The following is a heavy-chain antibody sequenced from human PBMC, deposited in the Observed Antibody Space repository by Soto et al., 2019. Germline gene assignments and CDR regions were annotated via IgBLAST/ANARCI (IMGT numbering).Heavy chain of an antibody. D-gene: IGHD3-16*01. CDR1: GYTFTRYG. V-gene: IGHV1-18*01. J-gene: IGHJ6*02. CDR3: AMVDVYVTTSPQDV. Sequence: QVQLVQSGAEVTNPGASVKVSCKASGYTFTRYGIGWARQAPGQGLEWMGWINTYNGNTNYAQNVQGRVTLTTDTSTSTAYMELRSLRSNDTAIYYCAMVDVYVTTSPQDVWGQGTTVIVSS. CDR2: INTYNGNT.